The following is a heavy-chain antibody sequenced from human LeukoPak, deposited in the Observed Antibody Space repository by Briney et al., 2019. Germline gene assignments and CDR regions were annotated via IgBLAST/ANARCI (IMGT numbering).Heavy chain of an antibody. V-gene: IGHV6-1*01. D-gene: IGHD5-12*01. CDR1: GDSVSSNTAT. J-gene: IGHJ4*02. CDR2: TYYRSKWSN. CDR3: ASGIYSIGFDY. Sequence: SQTLSLTCAISGDSVSSNTATWSWIRLSPSRGLEWLGRTYYRSKWSNEYAVTVKSRTTINSDTSKNQFSLQLNSVTPEDTAVYYYASGIYSIGFDYWGQGTLVTVSS.